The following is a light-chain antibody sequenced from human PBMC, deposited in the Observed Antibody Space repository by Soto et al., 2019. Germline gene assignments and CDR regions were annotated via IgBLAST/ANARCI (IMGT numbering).Light chain of an antibody. Sequence: DIQLTQSPSFLSASVGDRVTITCRASQGISSYLAWYQQKPGKAPKLLIYAASTLQSGVPSRFSGSGSGTEITLTISSLQPEDFATYYCQQLNSYPHTFGPGTKVDIK. CDR2: AAS. J-gene: IGKJ3*01. CDR3: QQLNSYPHT. V-gene: IGKV1-9*01. CDR1: QGISSY.